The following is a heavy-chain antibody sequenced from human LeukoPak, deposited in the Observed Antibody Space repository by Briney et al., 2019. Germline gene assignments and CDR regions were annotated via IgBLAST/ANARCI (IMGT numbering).Heavy chain of an antibody. CDR2: IYPGDSDT. V-gene: IGHV5-51*01. D-gene: IGHD4-17*01. CDR1: GYSFTSYW. CDR3: ARRSTVTYYGMDV. Sequence: GESLKISCKGSGYSFTSYWIGWVRQMPGKGLEWMGVIYPGDSDTRYSPSFQGQVTISADKSISTAYLQWSSLKASDTAMYYCARRSTVTYYGMDVWGQGTTVTVSS. J-gene: IGHJ6*02.